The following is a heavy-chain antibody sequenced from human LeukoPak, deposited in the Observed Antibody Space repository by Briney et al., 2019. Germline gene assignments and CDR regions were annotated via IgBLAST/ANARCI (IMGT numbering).Heavy chain of an antibody. Sequence: SETLSLTCTVSGGSISSYYWSWIRQPAGKGLGWIGRFYSGGGTDYNPSLKSRVTMSVDTSKNQFSLKLSSVTAADTAVYYCARVYSGYDLPGSLANYYFDYWGQGTLVTVSS. J-gene: IGHJ4*02. V-gene: IGHV4-4*07. CDR1: GGSISSYY. CDR2: FYSGGGT. D-gene: IGHD5-12*01. CDR3: ARVYSGYDLPGSLANYYFDY.